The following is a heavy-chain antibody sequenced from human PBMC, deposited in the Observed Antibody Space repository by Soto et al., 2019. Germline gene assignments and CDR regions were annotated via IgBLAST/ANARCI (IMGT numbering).Heavy chain of an antibody. Sequence: QLQLQESGPGLVKPSETLSLTCTVSGGSISSSSYYWGWIRQPPGKGLEWIGSIYYSGSTYYNPALKSRVPYSVDTSKNQFSLKLSSVAAADTAVYYCARHSSYYDFWSGYYRPYYFDYWGQGTLGTVFS. D-gene: IGHD3-3*01. V-gene: IGHV4-39*01. J-gene: IGHJ4*02. CDR3: ARHSSYYDFWSGYYRPYYFDY. CDR2: IYYSGST. CDR1: GGSISSSSYY.